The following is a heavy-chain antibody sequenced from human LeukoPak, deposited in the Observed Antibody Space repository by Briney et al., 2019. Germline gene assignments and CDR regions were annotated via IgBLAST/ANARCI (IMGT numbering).Heavy chain of an antibody. J-gene: IGHJ4*02. D-gene: IGHD2-8*01. Sequence: SQTLSLTCAVSVASISSGGYSWSWIRQPPEKGLEWIGYIYHTGRTYYNPSLKSRVTISVDRSKNQFSLKLTSLSAADTAVYYCARGTSFGLMNSDYWGQGTLVTVSS. CDR1: VASISSGGYS. CDR2: IYHTGRT. CDR3: ARGTSFGLMNSDY. V-gene: IGHV4-30-2*01.